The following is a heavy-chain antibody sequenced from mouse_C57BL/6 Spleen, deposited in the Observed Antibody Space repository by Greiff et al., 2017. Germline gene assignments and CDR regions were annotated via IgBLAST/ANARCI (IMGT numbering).Heavy chain of an antibody. D-gene: IGHD1-1*01. CDR2: ISHGGGST. V-gene: IGHV5-12*01. CDR3: AGRAYGSSYGYWYFDV. CDR1: GFTFSDYY. J-gene: IGHJ1*03. Sequence: EVMLVESGGGLVQPGGSLKLSCAASGFTFSDYYMYWVRQTPEKRLEWVAYISHGGGSTYYPDTVKGRFTFSRDNAKNTLYLQMSRLKSEDTAMDYGAGRAYGSSYGYWYFDVWGTGTTVTVSS.